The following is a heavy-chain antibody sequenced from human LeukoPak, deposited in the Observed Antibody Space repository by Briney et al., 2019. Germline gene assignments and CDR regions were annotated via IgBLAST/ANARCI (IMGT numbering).Heavy chain of an antibody. D-gene: IGHD6-13*01. J-gene: IGHJ6*03. CDR2: ISAYNGNT. CDR3: AREGLGSSWDYYYYMDV. V-gene: IGHV1-18*01. CDR1: GYTFTSYG. Sequence: ASVKVSCKASGYTFTSYGISWVRQAPGQGLEWMGWISAYNGNTNYAQKLQGRVTMTTDTSTSTAYMELRSLRSDDTAVYYCAREGLGSSWDYYYYMDVWGKGTTVTISS.